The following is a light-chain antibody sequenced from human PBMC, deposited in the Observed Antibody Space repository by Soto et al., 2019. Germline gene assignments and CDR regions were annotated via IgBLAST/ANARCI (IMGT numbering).Light chain of an antibody. CDR3: NSYTSSRTYV. Sequence: QSALTQPASVSGSPGQSITISCTGTSSDVGGFNYVSWYQLRPGKAPKLMIYDVTNRPSGVSYRFSGSKSGNTASLTISGLHAEDEADYYCNSYTSSRTYVFGTGTKVTVL. V-gene: IGLV2-14*03. CDR2: DVT. J-gene: IGLJ1*01. CDR1: SSDVGGFNY.